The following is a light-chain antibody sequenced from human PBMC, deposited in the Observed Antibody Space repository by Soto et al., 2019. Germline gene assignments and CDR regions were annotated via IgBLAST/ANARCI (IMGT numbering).Light chain of an antibody. CDR2: EVS. Sequence: QAVVTQSASVSGSPGQSITISCTGTSSDVGGYTYVSWYQQHPGKAPKLMIYEVSYRPSGVSNRFSGSKSGNTASLTISGLQAEDEADYYCSSYASSSTLVFGTGTKLTVL. V-gene: IGLV2-14*01. CDR1: SSDVGGYTY. J-gene: IGLJ1*01. CDR3: SSYASSSTLV.